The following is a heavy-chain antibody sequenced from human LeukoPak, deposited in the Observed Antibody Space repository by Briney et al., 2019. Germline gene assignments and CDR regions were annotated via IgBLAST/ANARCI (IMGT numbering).Heavy chain of an antibody. Sequence: GGSLRLSCAASGFTFSSYSMNWVRQAPGKGLEWVSSISSSSSYIYYADSVKGRFTISRDNAKNSLYLQMNSLRAEDTAVYYCAGDQDVAVAGTDFDYWGQGTLVTVSS. D-gene: IGHD6-19*01. CDR2: ISSSSSYI. CDR3: AGDQDVAVAGTDFDY. V-gene: IGHV3-21*01. J-gene: IGHJ4*02. CDR1: GFTFSSYS.